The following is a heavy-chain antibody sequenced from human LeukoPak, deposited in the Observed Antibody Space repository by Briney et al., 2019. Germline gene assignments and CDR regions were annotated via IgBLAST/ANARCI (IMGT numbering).Heavy chain of an antibody. Sequence: GGSLRLSCAASGFTFSDYYMSWIRQAPGKGLEWVSYISSSGSTIYYADSVKGRCTISRDNAKNSLYLQMNSLRAEDTAVYYCARVFPERIVVVPAALDAFDIWGQGTMVTVSS. CDR2: ISSSGSTI. D-gene: IGHD2-2*01. J-gene: IGHJ3*02. V-gene: IGHV3-11*01. CDR3: ARVFPERIVVVPAALDAFDI. CDR1: GFTFSDYY.